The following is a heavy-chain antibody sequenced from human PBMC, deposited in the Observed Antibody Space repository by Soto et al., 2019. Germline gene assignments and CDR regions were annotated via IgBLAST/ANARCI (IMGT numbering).Heavy chain of an antibody. CDR3: ARDSPPRTPNPHRWFINDDDSGSYGASDI. CDR1: GGTFSNYA. J-gene: IGHJ3*02. Sequence: QVQLVQSGAELKKPGSSVKVSCKASGGTFSNYAISWVRQAPGQGLEWMGGIIPMFGTANYEQNFQCRVTITADESTSTAYMELSGLRSEDTAVYYCARDSPPRTPNPHRWFINDDDSGSYGASDIWGQGTMVTVSS. D-gene: IGHD3-10*01. V-gene: IGHV1-69*01. CDR2: IIPMFGTA.